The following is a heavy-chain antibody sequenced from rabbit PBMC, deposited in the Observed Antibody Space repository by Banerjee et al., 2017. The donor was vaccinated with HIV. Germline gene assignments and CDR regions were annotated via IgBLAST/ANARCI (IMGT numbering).Heavy chain of an antibody. CDR1: GFSFSSGYD. CDR3: ARDAGTSFSTYGMDL. D-gene: IGHD8-1*01. CDR2: AYAGSSAGT. J-gene: IGHJ6*01. Sequence: QSLEESGGGLVQPEGSLTLTCKASGFSFSSGYDMCWVRQAPGKGLEWIACAYAGSSAGTYSATWAKGRFTISKTSSTTVTLQMTSLTAADTATYFCARDAGTSFSTYGMDLWGPGTLVTVS. V-gene: IGHV1S40*01.